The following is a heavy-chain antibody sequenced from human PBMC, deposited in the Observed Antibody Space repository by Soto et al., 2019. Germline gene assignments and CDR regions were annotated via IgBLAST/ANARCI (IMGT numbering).Heavy chain of an antibody. V-gene: IGHV4-39*01. CDR2: IYYSGST. CDR3: ARGDGYEQYNWFDH. D-gene: IGHD5-12*01. CDR1: GGSISSSSYY. J-gene: IGHJ5*02. Sequence: QLQLQESGPGLVKPSETLSLTCTVSGGSISSSSYYWGWIRQPPGKGLEWIGSIYYSGSTYYNPSLQSRVTISVDTSKNQYSLKLSSVTAADTAVYYCARGDGYEQYNWFDHWGQGTLVTVSA.